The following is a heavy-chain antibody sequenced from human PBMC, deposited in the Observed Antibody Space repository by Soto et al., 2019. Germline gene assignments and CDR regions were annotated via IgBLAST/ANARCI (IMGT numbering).Heavy chain of an antibody. J-gene: IGHJ4*02. V-gene: IGHV4-34*01. CDR3: ARDKTTGVFYS. D-gene: IGHD4-17*01. Sequence: PSETLSLTCAVYGGSFSGYYWTWIRQPPGTGLEWIGEINHSGSTNYNPSLKSRVAISVDTSKNQFSLKLTSVTAADTAVYYCARDKTTGVFYSWGQGTLLTISS. CDR2: INHSGST. CDR1: GGSFSGYY.